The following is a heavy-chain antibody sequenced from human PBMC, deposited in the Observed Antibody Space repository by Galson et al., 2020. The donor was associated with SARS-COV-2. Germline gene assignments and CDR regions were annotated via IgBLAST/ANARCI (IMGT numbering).Heavy chain of an antibody. CDR1: GSTFDNYA. CDR2: IINSDGRT. J-gene: IGHJ4*02. CDR3: AKWGRDKSRWTTFDD. V-gene: IGHV3-23*01. D-gene: IGHD7-27*01. Sequence: GESLKISCAASGSTFDNYAMSWLRQAPGKGLECTSTIINSDGRTYSDSVRGRFTISRDNSRNTLYLQINSLGTEDTAIYYCAKWGRDKSRWTTFDDWGQEALVTVSS.